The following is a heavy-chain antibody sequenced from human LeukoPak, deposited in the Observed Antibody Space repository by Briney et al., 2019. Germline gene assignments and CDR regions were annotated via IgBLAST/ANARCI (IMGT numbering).Heavy chain of an antibody. CDR3: AKGGSSGWSYYFDY. V-gene: IGHV3-23*01. CDR1: GFTFSTYA. D-gene: IGHD6-19*01. J-gene: IGHJ4*02. Sequence: PGGSLRLSCAASGFTFSTYAMSWVRQAPGKGLEWVSTISGSGGSTHYADSVKGRFTISRDNSKNTLYLQMNSLRAEDTAVYYCAKGGSSGWSYYFDYWGKGTLVTVSS. CDR2: ISGSGGST.